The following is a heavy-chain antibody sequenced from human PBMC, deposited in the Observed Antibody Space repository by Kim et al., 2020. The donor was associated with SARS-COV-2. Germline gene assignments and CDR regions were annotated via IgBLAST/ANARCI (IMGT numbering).Heavy chain of an antibody. CDR1: GFTFSDYY. CDR3: ARVYCSGGSCYGSEYGPYYDYGMDV. Sequence: GGSLRLSCAASGFTFSDYYMSWIRQAPGKGLEWVSYISSSGSTIYYADSVKGRFTISRDNAKNSLYLQMNSLRAEDTAVYYCARVYCSGGSCYGSEYGPYYDYGMDVWGQGTTVTVSS. D-gene: IGHD2-15*01. CDR2: ISSSGSTI. V-gene: IGHV3-11*04. J-gene: IGHJ6*02.